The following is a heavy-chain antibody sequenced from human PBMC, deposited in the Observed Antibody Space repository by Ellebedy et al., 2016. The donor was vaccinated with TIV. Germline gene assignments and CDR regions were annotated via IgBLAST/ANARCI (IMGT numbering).Heavy chain of an antibody. Sequence: PGGSLRLSCAASGFTASSNYMSWVRQDPGKGLEWVSVIYSGGATSYADSVKGRFTISRDNSKNTLYLQMNSLRVEDTAVYYCARKYIYGFDWGQGTLVTVSS. V-gene: IGHV3-66*01. CDR2: IYSGGAT. D-gene: IGHD5-18*01. J-gene: IGHJ4*02. CDR3: ARKYIYGFD. CDR1: GFTASSNY.